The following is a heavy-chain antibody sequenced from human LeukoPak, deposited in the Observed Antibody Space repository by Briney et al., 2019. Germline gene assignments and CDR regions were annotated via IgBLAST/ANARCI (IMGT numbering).Heavy chain of an antibody. CDR2: LSDSGLST. Sequence: GGSLRLSCAGSGFIFSNAWMTWVRQAPGKGLEWVSTLSDSGLSTYYADSVKGRFTISRDTSKNTLYLQMNSLRAEDTAVYYCAKEASRYCSSTSCLAGYMDVWGKGTTVTVSS. CDR3: AKEASRYCSSTSCLAGYMDV. V-gene: IGHV3-23*01. D-gene: IGHD2-2*01. J-gene: IGHJ6*03. CDR1: GFIFSNAW.